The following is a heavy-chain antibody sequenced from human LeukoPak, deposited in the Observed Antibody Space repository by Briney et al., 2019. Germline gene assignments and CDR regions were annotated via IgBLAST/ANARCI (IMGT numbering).Heavy chain of an antibody. Sequence: ASVKVSCKASGYTFTGYYMHWVRRAPGQGLEWLGWINPNSGGTNYAQKFQGRVTMTRDTSISTAYMELSRLRSDDTAVYYCARGGHHRGYSGYDYPDYWGQGTLVTVSS. CDR3: ARGGHHRGYSGYDYPDY. CDR2: INPNSGGT. D-gene: IGHD5-12*01. J-gene: IGHJ4*02. V-gene: IGHV1-2*02. CDR1: GYTFTGYY.